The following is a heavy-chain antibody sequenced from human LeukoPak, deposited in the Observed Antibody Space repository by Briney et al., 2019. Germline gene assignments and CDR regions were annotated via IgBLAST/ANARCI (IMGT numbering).Heavy chain of an antibody. CDR3: ARDLVEQLGYYYMDV. CDR1: GGSISSYY. D-gene: IGHD6-13*01. V-gene: IGHV4-59*01. J-gene: IGHJ6*03. CDR2: IYYSGST. Sequence: SETLSLTCTVSGGSISSYYWSWIRQPPGKGLEWIGYIYYSGSTNYNPSLKSRVTISVDTSKNQFSLKLSSVTAADTAVYYCARDLVEQLGYYYMDVWGKGTTVTVSS.